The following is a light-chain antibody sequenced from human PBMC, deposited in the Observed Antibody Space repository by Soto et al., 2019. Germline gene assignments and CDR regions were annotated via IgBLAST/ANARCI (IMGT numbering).Light chain of an antibody. J-gene: IGKJ1*01. CDR3: QHCDSYWT. V-gene: IGKV1-5*03. Sequence: DIQMTQSPSTLSASVGDRVTITCRASQSISTSLAWYQQKPGKAPKVLIYKASSLESGVPSRFSGSGSGTEFTLTISSLQPDDFATYYCQHCDSYWTFGQGTKVGIK. CDR1: QSISTS. CDR2: KAS.